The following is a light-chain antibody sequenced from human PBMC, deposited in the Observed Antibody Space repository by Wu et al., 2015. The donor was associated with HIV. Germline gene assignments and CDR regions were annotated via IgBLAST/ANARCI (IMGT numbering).Light chain of an antibody. Sequence: DLQMTQSPSTLSASVGDRVTITCRASQSINNWLAWYQQKPGKAPKLLIHTASSLESGVPSRFSGSGSETEFTLTINGLQPDDFATYYCQQYNSYSPTFGGGTKVEI. CDR2: TAS. V-gene: IGKV1-5*03. J-gene: IGKJ4*01. CDR3: QQYNSYSPT. CDR1: QSINNW.